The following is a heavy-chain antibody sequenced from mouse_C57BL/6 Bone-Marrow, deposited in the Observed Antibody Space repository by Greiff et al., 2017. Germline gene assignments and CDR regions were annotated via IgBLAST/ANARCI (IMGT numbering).Heavy chain of an antibody. J-gene: IGHJ2*01. D-gene: IGHD1-1*01. CDR2: IDPETGGT. V-gene: IGHV1-15*01. CDR1: GYTFTDYE. Sequence: QVQLQQSGAELVRPGASVTLSCKASGYTFTDYEMHWVKQTPVHGLEWIGAIDPETGGTAYNQKFKGKAILTADKSSSTAYMELRSLTSEASAVYYCTRATSVVALDYWGQGTTLSVSS. CDR3: TRATSVVALDY.